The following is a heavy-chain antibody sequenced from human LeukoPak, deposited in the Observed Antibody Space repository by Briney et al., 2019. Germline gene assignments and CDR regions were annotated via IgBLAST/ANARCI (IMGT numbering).Heavy chain of an antibody. V-gene: IGHV3-74*01. CDR1: GFTFSSYW. CDR2: INSDGSST. CDR3: ARGSPLPLFGGLYYFDY. J-gene: IGHJ4*02. D-gene: IGHD3-10*01. Sequence: GGSLRLSCAAPGFTFSSYWMHWVRQAPGKGLVWVSRINSDGSSTSYTDSVKGRFTISRDNAKNTLYLQMNSLRAEDTAVYYCARGSPLPLFGGLYYFDYWGQGTLVTVSS.